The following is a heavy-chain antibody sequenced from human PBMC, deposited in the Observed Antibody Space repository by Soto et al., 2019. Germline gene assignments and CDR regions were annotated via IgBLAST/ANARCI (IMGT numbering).Heavy chain of an antibody. CDR1: GFTFSSYG. CDR3: AKVSDDYIWGSYRGY. V-gene: IGHV3-30*18. D-gene: IGHD3-16*02. CDR2: ISYDGSNK. Sequence: PXXSLRLSFAASGFTFSSYGMHWVLQAPGKGLEWVAVISYDGSNKYYADSVKGRFTISRDNSKNTLYLQMNSLRAEDTAVYYCAKVSDDYIWGSYRGYWGQGTLVTVSS. J-gene: IGHJ4*02.